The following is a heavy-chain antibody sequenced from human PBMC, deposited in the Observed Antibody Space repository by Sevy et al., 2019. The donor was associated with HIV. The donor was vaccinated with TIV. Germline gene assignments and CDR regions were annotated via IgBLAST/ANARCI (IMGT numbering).Heavy chain of an antibody. V-gene: IGHV3-23*01. CDR1: RFTLSKYS. CDR3: AREGCTKPHDY. D-gene: IGHD2-8*01. Sequence: GGSLRLSCAASRFTLSKYSMSWVRQPPGKGLEWVSTLSFGCGEINHADSVKGRFTISRDNSKNSLYLQMNNLRAEDTAVYYCAREGCTKPHDYWGQGTLVTVSS. J-gene: IGHJ4*02. CDR2: LSFGCGEI.